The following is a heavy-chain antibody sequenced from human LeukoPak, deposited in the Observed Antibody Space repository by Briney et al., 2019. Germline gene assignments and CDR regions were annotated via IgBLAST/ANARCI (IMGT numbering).Heavy chain of an antibody. D-gene: IGHD3-16*02. V-gene: IGHV4-34*01. Sequence: PSETLSLTCAVYGGSFSGYYWSWIRQPPGKGLEWIGELNHSGSTNYNPSLKSRVTISVDTSKNQFSLKLSFVTAADTAVYYCARSASYYDYVWGSYRPNWFDPWGQGTLVTVSS. CDR2: LNHSGST. CDR3: ARSASYYDYVWGSYRPNWFDP. CDR1: GGSFSGYY. J-gene: IGHJ5*02.